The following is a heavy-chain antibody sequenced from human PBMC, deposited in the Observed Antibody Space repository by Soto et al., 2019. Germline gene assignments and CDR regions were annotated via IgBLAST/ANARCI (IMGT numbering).Heavy chain of an antibody. D-gene: IGHD1-26*01. Sequence: PSETLSLTCTVSGGSISSNYYYWGWIRQPPGKGLEWIGSIYYSGSTYYNPSLKSRVTISVDTSKNQFSLKLSSVTAADTAVYYWARPSGSYLYYFDYWGQGALVTVSS. J-gene: IGHJ4*02. CDR1: GGSISSNYYY. V-gene: IGHV4-39*01. CDR3: ARPSGSYLYYFDY. CDR2: IYYSGST.